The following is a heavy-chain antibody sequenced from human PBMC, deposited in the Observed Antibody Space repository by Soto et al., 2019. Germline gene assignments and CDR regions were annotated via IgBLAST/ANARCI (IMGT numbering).Heavy chain of an antibody. Sequence: SETLSLTCTVSGGSISSGGYYWSWIRQHPGKGLEWIGYIYYSGSTYYNPSLKSRVTISVDTSKNQFSLKLSSVTAADTAVYYCARGLYSRSITTLGTWFDPWGQGTLVTVSS. D-gene: IGHD6-6*01. CDR1: GGSISSGGYY. CDR3: ARGLYSRSITTLGTWFDP. CDR2: IYYSGST. V-gene: IGHV4-31*03. J-gene: IGHJ5*02.